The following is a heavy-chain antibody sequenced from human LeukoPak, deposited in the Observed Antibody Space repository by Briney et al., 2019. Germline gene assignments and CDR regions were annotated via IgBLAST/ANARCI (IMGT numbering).Heavy chain of an antibody. V-gene: IGHV4-39*07. CDR2: IYYSGST. Sequence: SETLSLTCTVSGGSISSSSYYWGWIRQPPGKGLEWIGSIYYSGSTYYNPSLKSRVAISVDTSKNQFSLKLSSVTAADTAVYYCAREDYYFDYWGQGTLVTVSS. J-gene: IGHJ4*02. CDR1: GGSISSSSYY. CDR3: AREDYYFDY.